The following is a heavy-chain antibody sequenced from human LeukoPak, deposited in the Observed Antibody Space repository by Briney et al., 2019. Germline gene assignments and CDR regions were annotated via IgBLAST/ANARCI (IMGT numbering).Heavy chain of an antibody. CDR2: ISYDGSNK. J-gene: IGHJ4*02. Sequence: GGSLRLSCAASGFTFSSYGMHWVRQAPGKGLEWVAVISYDGSNKYYADSVKGRFTISRDNSKNTLYLQMNSLRAEDTAVYYCAKAPSGSYEGGFDYWGQGTLVTVSS. CDR1: GFTFSSYG. V-gene: IGHV3-30*18. D-gene: IGHD1-26*01. CDR3: AKAPSGSYEGGFDY.